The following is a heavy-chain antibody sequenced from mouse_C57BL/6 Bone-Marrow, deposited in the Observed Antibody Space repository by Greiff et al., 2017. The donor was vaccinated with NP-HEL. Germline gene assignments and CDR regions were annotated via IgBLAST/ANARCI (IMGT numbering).Heavy chain of an antibody. Sequence: VQLQQSGPELVKPGASVKISCKASGYTFTDYYMNWVKQSHGKSLEWIGDINPNNGGTSYNQKFKGKATLTVDKSSSTAYMELRSLTSEDSAVYYCARGSTTEEYFDYWGQGTTPTVSS. D-gene: IGHD1-1*01. CDR1: GYTFTDYY. J-gene: IGHJ2*01. CDR2: INPNNGGT. V-gene: IGHV1-26*01. CDR3: ARGSTTEEYFDY.